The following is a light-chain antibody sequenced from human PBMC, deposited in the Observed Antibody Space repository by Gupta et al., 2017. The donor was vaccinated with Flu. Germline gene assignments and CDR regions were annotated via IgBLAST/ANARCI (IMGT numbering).Light chain of an antibody. J-gene: IGKJ4*01. Sequence: DVVMTQSPLSLPVTLGQPASISCRSSQCLVYSDLNTYLNWLQQRPGQTPRGLIYKVSNRDSGVPDRFRGSVSGTDFTLKISSVEADDVGVYYCTRGKHWRLTCGGGTKVEIK. CDR2: KVS. V-gene: IGKV2-30*01. CDR1: QCLVYSDLNTY. CDR3: TRGKHWRLT.